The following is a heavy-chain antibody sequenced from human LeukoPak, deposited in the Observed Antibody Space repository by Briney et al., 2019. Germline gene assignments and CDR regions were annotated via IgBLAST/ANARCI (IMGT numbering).Heavy chain of an antibody. V-gene: IGHV4-30-2*01. CDR2: IYHSGST. J-gene: IGHJ4*02. Sequence: PSQTLSLTCAVSGGSISSGGYSWSWIRQPPGKGLEWIGYIYHSGSTYYNPSLKSRVTISVDRSKNQFSLKLSSVTAADTAVYYCARGLIGELDYWGQGTLVTVSS. CDR3: ARGLIGELDY. D-gene: IGHD4-17*01. CDR1: GGSISSGGYS.